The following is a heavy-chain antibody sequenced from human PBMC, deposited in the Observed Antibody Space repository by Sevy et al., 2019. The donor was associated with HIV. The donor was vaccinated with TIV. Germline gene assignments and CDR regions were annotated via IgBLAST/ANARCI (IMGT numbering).Heavy chain of an antibody. D-gene: IGHD2-2*01. CDR2: IYYSGTT. CDR1: GGSITSGDYY. V-gene: IGHV4-30-4*01. Sequence: SETLSLTCTVSGGSITSGDYYWTWIRQSPGKGLEWIGYIYYSGTTYYNPSLKSRVSISVDTSKNQFSLNLRSVTAADTAGYYCAGYCISTSPHNWFDPWGQGALVTVSS. J-gene: IGHJ5*02. CDR3: AGYCISTSPHNWFDP.